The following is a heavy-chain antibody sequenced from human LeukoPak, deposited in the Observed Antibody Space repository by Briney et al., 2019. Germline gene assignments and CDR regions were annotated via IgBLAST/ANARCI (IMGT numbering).Heavy chain of an antibody. D-gene: IGHD6-6*01. CDR3: ARWGSSSSRRRSYNWFDP. CDR1: GGSISSSSYY. CDR2: IYYSGST. V-gene: IGHV4-39*01. J-gene: IGHJ5*02. Sequence: SETLSLTCTVSGGSISSSSYYWGWIRQPPGKGLEWIGSIYYSGSTYYNPSLKSRVTISVDTSKNQFSLKLSSVTAADTAVYYCARWGSSSSRRRSYNWFDPWGQGTLVTVSS.